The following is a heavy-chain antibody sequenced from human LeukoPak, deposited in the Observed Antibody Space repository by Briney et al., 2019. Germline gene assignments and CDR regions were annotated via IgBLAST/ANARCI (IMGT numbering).Heavy chain of an antibody. CDR3: AKTVVPAAIEYYFDY. CDR2: ISGSGGST. J-gene: IGHJ4*02. CDR1: GFTFSSYA. V-gene: IGHV3-23*01. D-gene: IGHD2-2*01. Sequence: GGSLRLSCAASGFTFSSYAMSWVRQAPGKGLEWVSAISGSGGSTYYADSVKGRFTISRDNSKKTLYLQMNSLRAEDTAVYYCAKTVVPAAIEYYFDYWGQGTLVTASS.